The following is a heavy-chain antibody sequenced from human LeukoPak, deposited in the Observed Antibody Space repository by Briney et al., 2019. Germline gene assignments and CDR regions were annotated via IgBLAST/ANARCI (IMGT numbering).Heavy chain of an antibody. CDR1: GGTFSSYA. Sequence: ASVKVSCKASGGTFSSYAISWVRQAPGQGLEWMGWISAYNGNTNYAQKLQGRVTMTTDTSTSTAYMELRSLRSDDTAVYYCARTLGYYDSSGYYGHDAFDIWGQGTMVTVSS. CDR3: ARTLGYYDSSGYYGHDAFDI. D-gene: IGHD3-22*01. V-gene: IGHV1-18*01. J-gene: IGHJ3*02. CDR2: ISAYNGNT.